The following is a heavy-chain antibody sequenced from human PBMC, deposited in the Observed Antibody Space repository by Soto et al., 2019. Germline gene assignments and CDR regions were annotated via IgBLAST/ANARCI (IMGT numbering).Heavy chain of an antibody. CDR1: GYTFSSYG. D-gene: IGHD2-15*01. Sequence: QVQLVQSGAEVKKPGASVKVSCKASGYTFSSYGISWVRQAPGQGLEWMGWISAYNGNTNYAQKLQGRVTMTTDTSTSTAYMELRSLRSDDTAVYYCARDSSPYCSGGSCYSMGYRGQGTLVTVSS. V-gene: IGHV1-18*01. CDR2: ISAYNGNT. J-gene: IGHJ4*02. CDR3: ARDSSPYCSGGSCYSMGY.